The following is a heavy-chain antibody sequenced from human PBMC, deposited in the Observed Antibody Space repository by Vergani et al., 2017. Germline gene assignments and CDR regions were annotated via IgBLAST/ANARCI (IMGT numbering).Heavy chain of an antibody. CDR2: ISSSSSTI. V-gene: IGHV3-48*01. D-gene: IGHD6-13*01. CDR3: ASIYSSXGDY. CDR1: GFTFSSYS. Sequence: EVQLVESGGGLVQPGRSLRLSCAASGFTFSSYSMNWVRQAPGKGLEWVSYISSSSSTIYYADSVKGRFTISRDNSKNTLYLQMNSLRAEDTAVYYCASIYSSXGDYWGQGTLVTVSS. J-gene: IGHJ4*02.